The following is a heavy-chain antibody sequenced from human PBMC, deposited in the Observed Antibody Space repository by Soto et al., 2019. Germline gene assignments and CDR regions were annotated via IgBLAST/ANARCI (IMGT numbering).Heavy chain of an antibody. V-gene: IGHV3-23*01. Sequence: GGSLRLSCAASGFTFSSYAMSWVRQAPGKGLEWVSAISGSGGSTYYADSVKGRFTISRDNSKNTLYLQMNSLRAEDTAVYYCATRFRLGESFDYWGQGTLVTVSS. D-gene: IGHD3-16*01. J-gene: IGHJ4*02. CDR2: ISGSGGST. CDR3: ATRFRLGESFDY. CDR1: GFTFSSYA.